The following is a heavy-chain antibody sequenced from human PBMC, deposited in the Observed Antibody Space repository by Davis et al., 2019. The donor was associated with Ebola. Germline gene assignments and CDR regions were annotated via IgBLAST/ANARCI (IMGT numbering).Heavy chain of an antibody. J-gene: IGHJ5*02. D-gene: IGHD3-10*01. CDR2: ISYDGSNK. Sequence: GESLKISCAASGFSFSSYIMNWVRQAPGKGLEWVAVISYDGSNKYYADSVKGRFTISRDNAKNSLYLQMNSLRAEDTAVYYCARAAVRFGDNNWFDPWGQGTLVTVSS. V-gene: IGHV3-30-3*01. CDR3: ARAAVRFGDNNWFDP. CDR1: GFSFSSYI.